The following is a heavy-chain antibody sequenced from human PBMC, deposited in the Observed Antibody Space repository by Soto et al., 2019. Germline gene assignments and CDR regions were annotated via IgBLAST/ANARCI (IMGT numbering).Heavy chain of an antibody. CDR2: ISSSSSTI. D-gene: IGHD2-8*02. J-gene: IGHJ4*02. CDR1: GFTFSSYS. CDR3: ASCFGLYWGDCTGGTENF. Sequence: EVQLVESGGGLVQPGGSLRLSCAASGFTFSSYSMNWVRQAPGKGLEWVSYISSSSSTIYYADSVRGRFTISRDNAKNSLYLQMNSLRDEDTAVYYCASCFGLYWGDCTGGTENFWGQGTLVTVSS. V-gene: IGHV3-48*02.